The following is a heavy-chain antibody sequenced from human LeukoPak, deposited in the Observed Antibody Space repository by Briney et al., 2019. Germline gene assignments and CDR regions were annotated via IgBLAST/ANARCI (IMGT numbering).Heavy chain of an antibody. D-gene: IGHD2-2*03. CDR3: ARGGYCSSTSCVASFDY. CDR1: GFTFSSYS. J-gene: IGHJ4*02. Sequence: PGGSLRLSCAASGFTFSSYSMSWVRQAPGKGMEWVSSMSSSSRNIYYAESVKGRFIISRDNAKNSLYLQMSSLRAEDTAVYYCARGGYCSSTSCVASFDYWGQGTLVTVSS. V-gene: IGHV3-21*01. CDR2: MSSSSRNI.